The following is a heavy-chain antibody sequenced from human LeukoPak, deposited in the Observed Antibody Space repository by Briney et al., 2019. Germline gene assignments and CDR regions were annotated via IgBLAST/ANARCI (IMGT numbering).Heavy chain of an antibody. Sequence: GGSLRLSCAASGFTFSSYGMHWVRQAPGKGLEWVAFIRYDGSNKYYADSVKGRFTISRDNSKNTLYLQMNSLRAEDTAVYYCAKDQGRRGYGRRGGFDYWGQGTLVTVSS. D-gene: IGHD5-12*01. CDR3: AKDQGRRGYGRRGGFDY. CDR2: IRYDGSNK. V-gene: IGHV3-30*02. CDR1: GFTFSSYG. J-gene: IGHJ4*02.